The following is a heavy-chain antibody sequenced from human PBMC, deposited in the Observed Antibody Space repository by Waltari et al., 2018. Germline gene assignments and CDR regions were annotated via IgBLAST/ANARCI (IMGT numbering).Heavy chain of an antibody. CDR1: GYSFTSYW. CDR2: IYPGDSDT. D-gene: IGHD3-22*01. CDR3: ARRAYYDSSGYYQDDAFDI. J-gene: IGHJ3*02. V-gene: IGHV5-51*01. Sequence: EVQLVQSGAEVKKPGESLKISCKGSGYSFTSYWIGWVRQMPGKGLEWMGIIYPGDSDTRYSPSFQGQVTISADKSISTAYLQGSSLKASDTAMYYCARRAYYDSSGYYQDDAFDIWGQGTMVTVSS.